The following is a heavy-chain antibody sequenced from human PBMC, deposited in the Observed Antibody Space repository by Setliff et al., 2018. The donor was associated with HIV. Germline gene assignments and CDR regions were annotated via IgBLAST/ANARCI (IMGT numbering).Heavy chain of an antibody. CDR3: ARHAPRNHDLAGVFYPYYMDV. CDR1: GGSISSFY. V-gene: IGHV4-59*08. Sequence: SETLSLTCTVSGGSISSFYWSWIRQPPGKGLEWIGYIYYSGSTSYNPSLKSRVTISVDTSKTQFSLKLSSVTAADTAVYYCARHAPRNHDLAGVFYPYYMDVWGKGTRSPSP. CDR2: IYYSGST. J-gene: IGHJ6*03. D-gene: IGHD1-1*01.